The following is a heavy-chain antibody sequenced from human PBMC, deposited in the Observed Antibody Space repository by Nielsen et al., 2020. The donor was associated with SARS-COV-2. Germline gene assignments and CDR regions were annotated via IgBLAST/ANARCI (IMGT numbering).Heavy chain of an antibody. J-gene: IGHJ6*03. D-gene: IGHD4-11*01. V-gene: IGHV3-7*01. Sequence: GESLKISCAASGFTFSSYWMSWVRQAPGKGLEWVANIKQDGSEKYYVDSVKGRFTISRDNAKNSLYLQMNSLRAEDTAVYYCARGPTAPYYYYYYMDVWGKGTTVTVSS. CDR1: GFTFSSYW. CDR2: IKQDGSEK. CDR3: ARGPTAPYYYYYYMDV.